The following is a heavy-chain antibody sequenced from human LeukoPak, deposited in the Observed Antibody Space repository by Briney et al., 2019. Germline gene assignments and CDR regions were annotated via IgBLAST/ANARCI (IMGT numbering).Heavy chain of an antibody. J-gene: IGHJ4*02. D-gene: IGHD3-22*01. Sequence: PSETLSLTCAVYGGSFSGYYWSWIRQPPGKGLEWIGEINHSGSTNYNPSLKSRVTISVDTSKNQFSLKLSSVTAADTAVYYCARRRMASRYYDSSGPYFDYWGQGTLVTVSS. CDR2: INHSGST. CDR1: GGSFSGYY. V-gene: IGHV4-34*01. CDR3: ARRRMASRYYDSSGPYFDY.